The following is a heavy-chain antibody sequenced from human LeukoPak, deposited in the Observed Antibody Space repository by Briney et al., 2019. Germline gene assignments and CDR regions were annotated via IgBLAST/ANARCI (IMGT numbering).Heavy chain of an antibody. CDR1: GGSISSYY. CDR3: ARDDYYEGGFDY. CDR2: IYYSGRT. Sequence: SETLSLTCTVSGGSISSYYWSWIRQPPGKGLEWIGYIYYSGRTNYNPSLKSRVTISVDTSKNQFSLKLSSVTAADTAVYYCARDDYYEGGFDYWGQGTLVTVSS. V-gene: IGHV4-59*01. J-gene: IGHJ4*02. D-gene: IGHD3-22*01.